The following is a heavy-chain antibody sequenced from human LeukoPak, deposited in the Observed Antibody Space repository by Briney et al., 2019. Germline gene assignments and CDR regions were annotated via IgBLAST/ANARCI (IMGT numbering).Heavy chain of an antibody. CDR2: IRYDGSNK. Sequence: GGSLRLSCAASGFTFSSYGMHWVRQAPGKGLEWVAFIRYDGSNKYYADSVKGRFTISRDNSKNTLYLQMNSLRAEDTAVYYCAKDGRPNYGSGSYGGTHFDYWGQGNLVTVSS. D-gene: IGHD3-10*01. V-gene: IGHV3-30*02. CDR3: AKDGRPNYGSGSYGGTHFDY. CDR1: GFTFSSYG. J-gene: IGHJ4*02.